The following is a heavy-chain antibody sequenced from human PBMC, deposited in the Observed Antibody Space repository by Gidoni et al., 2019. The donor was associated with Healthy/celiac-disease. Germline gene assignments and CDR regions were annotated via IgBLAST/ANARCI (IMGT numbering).Heavy chain of an antibody. CDR3: ARGCSCPYLDY. CDR2: ILPIFGTA. V-gene: IGHV1-69*01. Sequence: QVQLAQPGAEVKKPGSAVKVSCKASGGTFSSYAISWVRQAPGQGLEWMGGILPIFGTANSAQKFQGACTIPADESTGPASLELSTLRSEDTAVYYCARGCSCPYLDYWGHGTLVSVSS. CDR1: GGTFSSYA. J-gene: IGHJ4*01.